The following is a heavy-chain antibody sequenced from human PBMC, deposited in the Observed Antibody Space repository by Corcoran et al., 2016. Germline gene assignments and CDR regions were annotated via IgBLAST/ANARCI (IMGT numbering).Heavy chain of an antibody. Sequence: QVQLVQSGAEVKKPGASVKVSCKASGYTFTSYAMHWVRQAPGQRLEWMGWINAGNGNTKYSRKFQGRVTITRDTSASTAYMELSSLRSEDTAVYYCARDFGVFYFDYWGQGTLVTVSS. CDR3: ARDFGVFYFDY. J-gene: IGHJ4*02. V-gene: IGHV1-3*01. D-gene: IGHD3-10*01. CDR2: INAGNGNT. CDR1: GYTFTSYA.